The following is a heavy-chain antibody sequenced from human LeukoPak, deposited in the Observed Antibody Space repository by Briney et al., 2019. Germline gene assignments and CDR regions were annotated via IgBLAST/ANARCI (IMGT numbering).Heavy chain of an antibody. CDR1: GFTFRGFV. CDR3: ARHRGISTRDFEY. V-gene: IGHV3-23*01. J-gene: IGHJ4*02. Sequence: GGSLRLSCGALGFTFRGFVISWVGQAPGKGPRWVADISGSGGSTYYADSVKGRFSVSRDNSKNTLYLQMNSVRAGDTAVYYCARHRGISTRDFEYWGQGTLVTVSS. D-gene: IGHD3-16*01. CDR2: ISGSGGST.